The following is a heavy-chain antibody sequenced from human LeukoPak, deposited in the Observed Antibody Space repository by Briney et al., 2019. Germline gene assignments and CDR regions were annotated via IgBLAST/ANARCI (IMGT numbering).Heavy chain of an antibody. J-gene: IGHJ6*02. Sequence: GGSLRLSCAASGFTFSSYWMSWVRQAPGKGLEWVANIKQDGSEKYYVDSVKGRFTISRDNAKNSLYLQMNSLRAEDTAVYYCARSLGREWELLPYYYYGMDVWGQGTTVTVS. CDR1: GFTFSSYW. CDR3: ARSLGREWELLPYYYYGMDV. D-gene: IGHD1-26*01. V-gene: IGHV3-7*01. CDR2: IKQDGSEK.